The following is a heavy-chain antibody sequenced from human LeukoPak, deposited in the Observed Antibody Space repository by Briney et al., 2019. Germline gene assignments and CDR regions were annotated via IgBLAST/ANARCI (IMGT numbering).Heavy chain of an antibody. J-gene: IGHJ5*02. Sequence: SETLSLTCTVSGGSISSSIYNWGWIRQPPGKGLEWIASIYYSGTTYYNPSLKSLVTISVDTSKNQFSLKLSSVTAANTAVYYCARQPYCSGGSCYDICFDPWGQGTLVTVSS. CDR3: ARQPYCSGGSCYDICFDP. D-gene: IGHD2-15*01. CDR1: GGSISSSIYN. V-gene: IGHV4-39*01. CDR2: IYYSGTT.